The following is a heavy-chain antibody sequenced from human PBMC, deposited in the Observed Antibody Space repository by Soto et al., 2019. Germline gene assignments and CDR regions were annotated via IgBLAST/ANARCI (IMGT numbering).Heavy chain of an antibody. D-gene: IGHD6-13*01. V-gene: IGHV3-33*01. J-gene: IGHJ4*02. Sequence: QVQLVESGGGVVQPGRSLRLSCAASGFTFSSYGMHWVRQAPGKGLEWVAVIWYDGSNKYYADSVKGRFTISRDNSKNTLYRQMNSLRAEDTAVYYCARDRVLGGGQQLVRPAYWGQGTLVTVSS. CDR2: IWYDGSNK. CDR1: GFTFSSYG. CDR3: ARDRVLGGGQQLVRPAY.